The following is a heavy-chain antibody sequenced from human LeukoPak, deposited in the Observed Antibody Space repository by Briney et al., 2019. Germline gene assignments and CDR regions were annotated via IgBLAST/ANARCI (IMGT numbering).Heavy chain of an antibody. Sequence: SEALSLTCAVSGGSINSDDWSWIRRPPGKGLEWIGHIHHSGRSNYNPSLVSRVTLSVDMSKNQFSLKLSSVTAADTAMYYCVRDGDYYDSGGYGNIWGQGTLVTVSS. CDR3: VRDGDYYDSGGYGNI. CDR2: IHHSGRS. D-gene: IGHD3-22*01. J-gene: IGHJ4*02. CDR1: GGSINSDD. V-gene: IGHV4-59*12.